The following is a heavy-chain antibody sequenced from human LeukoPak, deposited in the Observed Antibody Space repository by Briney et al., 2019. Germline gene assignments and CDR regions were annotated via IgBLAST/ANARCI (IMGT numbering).Heavy chain of an antibody. CDR3: ARGSDSSGWYNWFDP. Sequence: SVKVSCKASGGTFSSYAINWVRQAPGQGLEWMGGIIPIFGTADYAQKFQGRVTITTDESTSTAYMEVSSLRSEDTAVYYCARGSDSSGWYNWFDPWGQGTLVTVSS. CDR2: IIPIFGTA. V-gene: IGHV1-69*05. CDR1: GGTFSSYA. D-gene: IGHD6-13*01. J-gene: IGHJ5*02.